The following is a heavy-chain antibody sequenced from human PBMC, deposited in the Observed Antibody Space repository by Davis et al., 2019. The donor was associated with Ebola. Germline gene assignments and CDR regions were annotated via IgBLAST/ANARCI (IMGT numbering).Heavy chain of an antibody. CDR1: GGTFSSYA. CDR3: ASTIRSRYGMDV. Sequence: ASVKVSCKASGGTFSSYAINWVRQATGQGLEWMGWMNPNSGNTGYAQKFQGRVTMTRNTSISTAYMELSSLRSEDTAVYYCASTIRSRYGMDVWGQGTTVTVSS. D-gene: IGHD2-2*01. J-gene: IGHJ6*02. CDR2: MNPNSGNT. V-gene: IGHV1-8*02.